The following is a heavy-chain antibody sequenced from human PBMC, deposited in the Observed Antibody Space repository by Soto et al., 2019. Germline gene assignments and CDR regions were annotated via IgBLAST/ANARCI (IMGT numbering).Heavy chain of an antibody. V-gene: IGHV1-46*01. CDR3: ARARTNYYNTSDYDF. J-gene: IGHJ4*02. CDR1: GYTFTSYY. D-gene: IGHD3-22*01. Sequence: ASVKVSCKASGYTFTSYYMHWVRQAPGQGLEWMGIINPSGGSTSYAQKFQGRVTMTRDTSISTAYTELSRLRFDDTAVYYCARARTNYYNTSDYDFWGQGTLVTVSS. CDR2: INPSGGST.